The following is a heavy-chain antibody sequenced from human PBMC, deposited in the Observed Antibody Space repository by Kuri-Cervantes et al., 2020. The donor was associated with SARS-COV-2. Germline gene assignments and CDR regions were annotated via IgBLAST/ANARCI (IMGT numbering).Heavy chain of an antibody. Sequence: GSLRLSCTVSGGSISSYYWSWIRQPPGKGLEWIGYIYYSGSTNYNPSLKSRVTISVDTSKNQFSLKLSSVTAADTAVYYCARGTYYDFWSGYNYYVMDVWGQGTTVTVSS. CDR3: ARGTYYDFWSGYNYYVMDV. CDR2: IYYSGST. D-gene: IGHD3-3*01. CDR1: GGSISSYY. V-gene: IGHV4-59*01. J-gene: IGHJ6*02.